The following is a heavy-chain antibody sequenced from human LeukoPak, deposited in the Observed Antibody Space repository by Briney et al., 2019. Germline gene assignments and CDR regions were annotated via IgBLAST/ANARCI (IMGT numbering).Heavy chain of an antibody. CDR1: GFTFSDYY. CDR2: ISSSGSTI. J-gene: IGHJ3*02. Sequence: GGSLRLSCAASGFTFSDYYMSWIRQAPGKGLEWVSYISSSGSTIYYADSVKGRFTISRDNAKNSLYLQMNSLRAEDTAVYYCARPMGDDSSGYDAFDIWGQGTMVTVSS. CDR3: ARPMGDDSSGYDAFDI. V-gene: IGHV3-11*04. D-gene: IGHD3-22*01.